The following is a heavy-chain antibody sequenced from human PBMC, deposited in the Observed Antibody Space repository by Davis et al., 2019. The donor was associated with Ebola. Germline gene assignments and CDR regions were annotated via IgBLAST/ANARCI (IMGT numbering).Heavy chain of an antibody. D-gene: IGHD3-10*01. Sequence: ASVTVSCKVSGYTLTTYGISWVRQAPGQGLAWMGMINPNDGRTIYAQKFQGRVTLTTDTSTSTAYMELRSLRSDDTAMYYCARIELISFPWDYWGQGTLVTVSS. CDR2: INPNDGRT. J-gene: IGHJ4*02. CDR1: GYTLTTYG. CDR3: ARIELISFPWDY. V-gene: IGHV1-18*01.